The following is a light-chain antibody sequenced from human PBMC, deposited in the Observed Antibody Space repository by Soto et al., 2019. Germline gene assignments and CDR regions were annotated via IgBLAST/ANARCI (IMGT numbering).Light chain of an antibody. CDR3: QEYLTPPFT. J-gene: IGKJ2*01. V-gene: IGKV1-16*01. CDR1: QDISNY. CDR2: AAS. Sequence: DIQMTQSPSSLSASVGDRVTITCRASQDISNYLAWFQQKPGKAPQSLIYAASSLKSGVPSRFSGSASGTDFTLTISSLQPEDSATYYCQEYLTPPFTFGQGTKLEIK.